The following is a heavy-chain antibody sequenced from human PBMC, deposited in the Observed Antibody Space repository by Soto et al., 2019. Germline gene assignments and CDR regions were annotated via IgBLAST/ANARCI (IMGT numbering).Heavy chain of an antibody. CDR2: INAGNGNT. V-gene: IGHV1-3*01. CDR1: GYTFTSYA. J-gene: IGHJ4*02. CDR3: ARSIVVVTALDY. Sequence: GASVKVSCKASGYTFTSYAIHWVRQAPGQRLEWMGWINAGNGNTKYSQKFQGRVTITRDTSASTAYMELSSLRSEDTAVYYCARSIVVVTALDYWGQRTLVTVSS. D-gene: IGHD2-21*02.